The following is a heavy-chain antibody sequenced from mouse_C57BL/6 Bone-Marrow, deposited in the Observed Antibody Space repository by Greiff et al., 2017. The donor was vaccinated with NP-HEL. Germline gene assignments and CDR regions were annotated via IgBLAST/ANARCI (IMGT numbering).Heavy chain of an antibody. D-gene: IGHD5-5*01. CDR3: AVISTLYYFDY. J-gene: IGHJ2*01. CDR2: IYIGNGYT. Sequence: DVKLVESGAELVRPGSSVKMSCKTSGYTFTSYGINWVKQRPGQGLEWIGYIYIGNGYTEYNEKVKGKATLTSDTSSSTAYMQLSSLTSDDSAIYFCAVISTLYYFDYWGQGTTLTVSS. CDR1: GYTFTSYG. V-gene: IGHV1-58*01.